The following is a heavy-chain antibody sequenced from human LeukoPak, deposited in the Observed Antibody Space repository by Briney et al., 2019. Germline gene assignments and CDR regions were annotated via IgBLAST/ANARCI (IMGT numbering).Heavy chain of an antibody. V-gene: IGHV3-48*03. CDR2: ISSSGSTI. CDR1: GFTFSSYE. D-gene: IGHD4-17*01. Sequence: GGSLRLSCAASGFTFSSYEMNWVRQATGKGLEWVSYISSSGSTIYYADSVKGRFNISRDNAKNSLYLQMNSLRAEDTAVYYCASQLRDYYLRWFDPWGQGTLVTVSS. CDR3: ASQLRDYYLRWFDP. J-gene: IGHJ5*02.